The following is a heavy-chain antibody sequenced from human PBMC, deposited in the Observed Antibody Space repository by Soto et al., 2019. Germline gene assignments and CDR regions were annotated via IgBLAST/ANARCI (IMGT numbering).Heavy chain of an antibody. CDR2: INGDGRTT. CDR1: GFTFSAYW. Sequence: EVQLVASGGGVVPPGGSLRLSCAASGFTFSAYWMRWVRQAPGKGLMWVSRINGDGRTTSYADSVKGRFTISRENAKNTLYLQMNSLRAEDTAVYYCARAAYCEYWFDPWGQGTLVTVSS. CDR3: ARAAYCEYWFDP. D-gene: IGHD3-22*01. J-gene: IGHJ5*02. V-gene: IGHV3-74*01.